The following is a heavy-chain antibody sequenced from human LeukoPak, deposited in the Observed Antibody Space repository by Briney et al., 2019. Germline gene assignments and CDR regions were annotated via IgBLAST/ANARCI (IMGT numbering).Heavy chain of an antibody. V-gene: IGHV1-69*04. D-gene: IGHD5-12*01. J-gene: IGHJ4*02. CDR2: IIPILGIA. CDR3: ARELGGYDYVGFDY. Sequence: ASVKVSCKASGGTFSSYAISWVRQAPGQGLEWMGRIIPILGIANYAQKFQGRVTVTADKSTSTAYMELSSLRSGDTAVYYCARELGGYDYVGFDYWGQGTLVTVSS. CDR1: GGTFSSYA.